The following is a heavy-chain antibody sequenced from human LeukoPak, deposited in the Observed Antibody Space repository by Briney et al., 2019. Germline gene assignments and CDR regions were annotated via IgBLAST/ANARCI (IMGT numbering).Heavy chain of an antibody. V-gene: IGHV3-23*01. CDR1: GFTFSSYA. CDR3: ARDELSDTNGHSYGTNFDH. J-gene: IGHJ4*02. Sequence: AGGSLRLSCEGSGFTFSSYAMSWVRQAQGKGLEWVSSNSGSGGSRYYGDSVKGRFTVFRDNSRNTLYLQMNSLRAEDTAVYYCARDELSDTNGHSYGTNFDHWGQGTLVTVSS. D-gene: IGHD5-18*01. CDR2: NSGSGGSR.